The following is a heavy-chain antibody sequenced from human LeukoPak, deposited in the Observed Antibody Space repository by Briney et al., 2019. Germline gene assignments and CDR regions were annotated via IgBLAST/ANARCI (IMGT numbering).Heavy chain of an antibody. V-gene: IGHV3-64D*06. Sequence: GRSLRLSCAASGFTFSTFAMHWVRQAPGKGLDYVSGISRDGGRTHYGDSVKGRFTISRDNSKSTLNLQMSSLRGEDTALYYCVKDLSGRYSFDYWGQGTLVTVSS. D-gene: IGHD1-26*01. CDR3: VKDLSGRYSFDY. CDR1: GFTFSTFA. CDR2: ISRDGGRT. J-gene: IGHJ4*02.